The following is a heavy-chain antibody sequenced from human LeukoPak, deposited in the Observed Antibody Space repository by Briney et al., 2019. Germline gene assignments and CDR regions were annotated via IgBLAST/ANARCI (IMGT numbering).Heavy chain of an antibody. J-gene: IGHJ4*02. Sequence: ASVTVSFTASGYTFTIRAIHWVRQPPGQRPEWMGWINAGSGDTKCSQNLEGRVTITRDTSASTAYMELGSLKSEDTAVYYCARTARIAATVGDYFDYWGQGTLVTVSS. CDR1: GYTFTIRA. CDR3: ARTARIAATVGDYFDY. V-gene: IGHV1-3*01. D-gene: IGHD6-13*01. CDR2: INAGSGDT.